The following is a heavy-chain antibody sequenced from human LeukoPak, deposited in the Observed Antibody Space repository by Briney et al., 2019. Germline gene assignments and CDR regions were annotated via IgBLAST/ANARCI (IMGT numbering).Heavy chain of an antibody. D-gene: IGHD2-2*01. CDR3: AREIIVVVPAAKVDYYYYMDV. CDR2: MNPNSGNT. V-gene: IGHV1-8*01. J-gene: IGHJ6*03. CDR1: GYTFTSYD. Sequence: ASVKVSCKASGYTFTSYDINWVRQATGQGLEWMGWMNPNSGNTGYAQKFQGRVTMTRNTSISTAYMELSSLRSEDTAVYYCAREIIVVVPAAKVDYYYYMDVWGKGTTVTVSS.